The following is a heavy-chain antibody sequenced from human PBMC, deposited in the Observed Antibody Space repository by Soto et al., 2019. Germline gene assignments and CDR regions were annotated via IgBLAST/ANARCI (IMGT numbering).Heavy chain of an antibody. V-gene: IGHV1-18*01. J-gene: IGHJ6*03. Sequence: ASVKGSCKGSGYTLTSDGVSWVRQAPGQGLEWMGWISAYNGNTNYAQKLQGRVTMTTDTSTSTAYMELRSLRSDDTAVYYCARDVVWFGELSRSGGYYYYYMDVWGKGTTVTVSS. CDR1: GYTLTSDG. D-gene: IGHD3-10*01. CDR2: ISAYNGNT. CDR3: ARDVVWFGELSRSGGYYYYYMDV.